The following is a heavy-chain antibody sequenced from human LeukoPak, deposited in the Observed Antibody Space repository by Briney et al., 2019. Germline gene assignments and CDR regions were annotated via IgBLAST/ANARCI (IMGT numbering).Heavy chain of an antibody. V-gene: IGHV3-23*01. CDR3: ARVFGATDGYFDY. Sequence: GGSLRLSCAASGFTFSSYAMSWVRQAPGKGLEWVSAISGSGGNTYFADSVKGRFTISRDNSKHTLYLQMNSLRAEDTAVYYCARVFGATDGYFDYWGQGTLVTVSS. CDR2: ISGSGGNT. D-gene: IGHD1-26*01. CDR1: GFTFSSYA. J-gene: IGHJ4*02.